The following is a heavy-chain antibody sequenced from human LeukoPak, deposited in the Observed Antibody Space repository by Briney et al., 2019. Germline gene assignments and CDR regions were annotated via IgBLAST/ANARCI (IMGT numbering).Heavy chain of an antibody. V-gene: IGHV3-48*02. Sequence: GGSLRLSCSASGFTVNSYNMNWVRQAPGKGLEWVSCISSSGTKYYADSVKGRFTTSRDNGRSSLFLEMNSLRDEDTAVYYCARGPSSSSWSRFDPWGQGTLVTVSS. CDR3: ARGPSSSSWSRFDP. CDR1: GFTVNSYN. CDR2: ISSSGTK. J-gene: IGHJ5*02. D-gene: IGHD6-13*01.